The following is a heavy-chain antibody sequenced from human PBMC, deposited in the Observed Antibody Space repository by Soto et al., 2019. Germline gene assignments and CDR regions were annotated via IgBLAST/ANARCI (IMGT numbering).Heavy chain of an antibody. CDR2: IYHSGST. CDR1: NASITSSGYY. J-gene: IGHJ4*02. V-gene: IGHV4-31*03. D-gene: IGHD1-26*01. CDR3: ARISGTYYVPDY. Sequence: QVQLQESGPRLVEASQTLSLTCTVSNASITSSGYYWSWVRQPPGKRLEWIGYIYHSGSTFYSPSLRSRQTMSVDTSKHQFSLTLRSVTAADTAVYHCARISGTYYVPDYWGQGTLVTVSS.